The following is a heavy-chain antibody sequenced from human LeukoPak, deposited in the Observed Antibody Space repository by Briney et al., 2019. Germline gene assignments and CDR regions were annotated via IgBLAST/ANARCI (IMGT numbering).Heavy chain of an antibody. J-gene: IGHJ4*02. V-gene: IGHV5-51*01. CDR3: ARGRFLEWGYYFDY. CDR1: GYSFTNYW. Sequence: GESLKISCKSSGYSFTNYWIGWVRQMPGKGLEWMGIVYPGDSNTRYSPSFQGHVTISADRSISTAYLQWSSLKASDTAMYYCARGRFLEWGYYFDYWGQGTLVTVSS. CDR2: VYPGDSNT. D-gene: IGHD3-3*01.